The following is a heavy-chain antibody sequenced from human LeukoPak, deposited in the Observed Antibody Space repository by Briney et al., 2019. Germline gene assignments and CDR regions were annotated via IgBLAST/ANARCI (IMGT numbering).Heavy chain of an antibody. D-gene: IGHD3-22*01. CDR2: ISSSSSTI. CDR1: GFTFSSYS. CDR3: ARDWDSSGYYGVDA. V-gene: IGHV3-48*04. J-gene: IGHJ6*04. Sequence: PGGSLRLSCAASGFTFSSYSMNWVRQAPGKGLEWVSYISSSSSTIYYADSVKGRFTISRDNAKNSLYLQMNSLRAEDTAVYYCARDWDSSGYYGVDAWGKGTTVTVSS.